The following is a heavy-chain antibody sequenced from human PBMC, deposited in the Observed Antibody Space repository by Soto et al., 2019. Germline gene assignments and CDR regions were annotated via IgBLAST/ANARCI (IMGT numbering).Heavy chain of an antibody. V-gene: IGHV3-64*02. CDR1: GFTFSSSF. D-gene: IGHD6-19*01. J-gene: IGHJ4*02. CDR3: AKGGRQWLVTSDFNY. Sequence: PGESLKISCAVSGFTFSSSFMHWVRQAPGKGLQYVSAIDPGGSNTFYTDFVKGRFTISRDNSKNMLFLQMGSLRAEDMAVYYCAKGGRQWLVTSDFNYWGQGALVTVSS. CDR2: IDPGGSNT.